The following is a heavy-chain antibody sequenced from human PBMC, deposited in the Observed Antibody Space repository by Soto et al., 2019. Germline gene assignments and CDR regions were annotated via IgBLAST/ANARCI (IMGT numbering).Heavy chain of an antibody. CDR2: IWYDGSNK. J-gene: IGHJ6*02. V-gene: IGHV3-33*01. Sequence: GGSLRLSCAASGFTFSSYGMHWVRQAPGKGLEWVAVIWYDGSNKYYADSVKGRFTISRDNSKNTLYLQMNSLRAEDTAVYYCASDRVPYYYGSGTTPREGMDVWGQGTTGTVS. CDR3: ASDRVPYYYGSGTTPREGMDV. CDR1: GFTFSSYG. D-gene: IGHD3-10*01.